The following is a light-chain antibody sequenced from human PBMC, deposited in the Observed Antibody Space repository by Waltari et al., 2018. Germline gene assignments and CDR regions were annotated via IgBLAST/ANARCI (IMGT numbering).Light chain of an antibody. J-gene: IGKJ5*01. CDR2: KAS. V-gene: IGKV1-5*03. CDR1: QSISSW. CDR3: QHYNTYSRSIT. Sequence: DIQMTQSPSTLSASVGDRVTIACRASQSISSWLAWYQQKPGKAPKLLIYKASTLESGVPSRFSGSGSGTEFTLTISSQQPDDFATYYCQHYNTYSRSITFGQGTRLEIQ.